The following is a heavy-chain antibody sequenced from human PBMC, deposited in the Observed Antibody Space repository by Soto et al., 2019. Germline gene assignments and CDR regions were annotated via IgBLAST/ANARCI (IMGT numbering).Heavy chain of an antibody. Sequence: QVQLVESGGGVVQPGRSLRLSCAASGFTFSSYGMHWVRQAPGKGLEWVAVISYDGSNKYYADSVKGRFTISRDNSKNTLYLQMNSLRAEDMAVYYCAKDRSGSFDYWGQGTLVTVSS. CDR1: GFTFSSYG. J-gene: IGHJ4*02. CDR3: AKDRSGSFDY. CDR2: ISYDGSNK. V-gene: IGHV3-30*18. D-gene: IGHD3-10*01.